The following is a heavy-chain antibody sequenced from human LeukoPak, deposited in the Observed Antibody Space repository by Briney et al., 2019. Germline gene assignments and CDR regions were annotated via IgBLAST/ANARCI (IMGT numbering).Heavy chain of an antibody. CDR3: AKDLRVIGYYFDY. Sequence: GGSLRLSCAASGFTFSSYAMSWVRQAPGKGLEWVSAISGSGGSTYYADSVKGRFTIYRDNSKNTLYLQMNSLRAEDTAVYYCAKDLRVIGYYFDYWGQGTLVTVSS. D-gene: IGHD3-10*01. J-gene: IGHJ4*02. CDR1: GFTFSSYA. CDR2: ISGSGGST. V-gene: IGHV3-23*01.